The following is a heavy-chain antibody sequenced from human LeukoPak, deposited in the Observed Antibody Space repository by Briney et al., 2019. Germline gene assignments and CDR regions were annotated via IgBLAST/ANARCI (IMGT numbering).Heavy chain of an antibody. CDR1: GGSISSYY. J-gene: IGHJ3*02. CDR2: IYYSGST. V-gene: IGHV4-59*01. CDR3: ARDHYDSSGPGAFDI. D-gene: IGHD3-22*01. Sequence: SETLSLTCTVSGGSISSYYWSWIRQPPGKGLEWIGYIYYSGSTNYNPSLRSRVTISVDTSKNQLSLKLSSVTAADTAVYYCARDHYDSSGPGAFDIWGQGTMVTVSS.